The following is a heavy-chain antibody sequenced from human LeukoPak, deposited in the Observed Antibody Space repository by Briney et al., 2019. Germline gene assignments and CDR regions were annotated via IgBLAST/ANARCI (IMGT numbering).Heavy chain of an antibody. J-gene: IGHJ4*02. D-gene: IGHD3-3*01. CDR3: AKDPSYEYYDFWSGYSDY. Sequence: GGSLRLSCAASGLTSSGDWMHWVRQAPGKGLVWVSRSKNDGSSTSYADSVKGRFTISRDNAKNTLYLQMNSLRAEDTAVYYCAKDPSYEYYDFWSGYSDYWGQGTLATVSA. V-gene: IGHV3-74*01. CDR1: GLTSSGDW. CDR2: SKNDGSST.